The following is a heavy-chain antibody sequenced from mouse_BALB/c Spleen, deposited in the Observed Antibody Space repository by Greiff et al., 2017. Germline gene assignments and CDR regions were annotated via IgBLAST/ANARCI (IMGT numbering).Heavy chain of an antibody. CDR1: GYTFTSYW. J-gene: IGHJ4*01. CDR2: INPSNGRT. Sequence: QVQLKQPGAELVKPGASLKLSCKASGYTFTSYWMHWVKQRPGQGLEWIGEINPSNGRTNYNEKFKSKATLTVDKSSSTAYMQLSSLTSEDSAVYYCARGEYDSMDYWGQGTSVTVSS. D-gene: IGHD2-4*01. V-gene: IGHV1S81*02. CDR3: ARGEYDSMDY.